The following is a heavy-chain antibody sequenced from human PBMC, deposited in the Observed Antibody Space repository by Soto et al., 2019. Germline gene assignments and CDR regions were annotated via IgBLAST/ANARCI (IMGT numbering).Heavy chain of an antibody. D-gene: IGHD6-19*01. J-gene: IGHJ4*02. CDR1: GGSISSDYW. Sequence: QVQLQESGPGLVKPSGTLSLTCAVSGGSISSDYWWTWVRQPPGKGLEGIAEMYHSGSTNYNPSLKSRVTISVDKSKNQISLKLSSVTAADTAVYYCARVLSSGWSRFDYWGQGTLVTVSS. CDR3: ARVLSSGWSRFDY. V-gene: IGHV4-4*02. CDR2: MYHSGST.